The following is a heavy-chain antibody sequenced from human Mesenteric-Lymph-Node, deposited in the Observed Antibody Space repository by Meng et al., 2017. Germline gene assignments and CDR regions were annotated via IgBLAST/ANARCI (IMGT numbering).Heavy chain of an antibody. CDR3: ARVMITFGGVIATPMRAFDI. V-gene: IGHV4-61*01. D-gene: IGHD3-16*02. CDR1: GGSVSSGSYY. Sequence: SETLSLTCTVSGGSVSSGSYYWSWIRQPPGKGLEWIGYIYYSGSTNYNHSLKSRVTISVDTSKNQFSLKLSSVTAADTAVYYCARVMITFGGVIATPMRAFDIWGQATMVTVSS. J-gene: IGHJ3*02. CDR2: IYYSGST.